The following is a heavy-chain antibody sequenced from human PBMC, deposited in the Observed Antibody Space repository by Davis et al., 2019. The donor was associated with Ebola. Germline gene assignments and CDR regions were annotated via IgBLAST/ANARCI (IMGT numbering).Heavy chain of an antibody. CDR3: ARALYSSGWFPNSYYYYYGMDV. Sequence: ASVKVSCKASGYTFTGYYMHWVRQAPGQGLEWMGWINPNSGGTNYAQKFQGLVTMTRDTSISTAYMELSRLRSDDTAVYYCARALYSSGWFPNSYYYYYGMDVWGQGTTVTVSS. J-gene: IGHJ6*02. CDR1: GYTFTGYY. D-gene: IGHD6-19*01. CDR2: INPNSGGT. V-gene: IGHV1-2*04.